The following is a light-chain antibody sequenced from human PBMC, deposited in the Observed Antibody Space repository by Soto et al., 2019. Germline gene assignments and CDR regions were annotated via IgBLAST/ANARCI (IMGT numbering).Light chain of an antibody. J-gene: IGKJ5*01. V-gene: IGKV1-5*01. CDR3: QHLKSFPFT. CDR2: AAS. Sequence: STSSIRRPVRVRIIITFRASQSISTYLAWYQQKPGKAPMLLIYAASSLQSVVPSRFSGSGSGTEFTLTISSLQAEDFVNYCWQHLKSFPFTSGQGTRLET. CDR1: QSISTY.